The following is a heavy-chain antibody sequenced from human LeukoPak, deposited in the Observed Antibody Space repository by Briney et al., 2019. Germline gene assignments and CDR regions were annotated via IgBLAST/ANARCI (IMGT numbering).Heavy chain of an antibody. CDR3: ARSRFYGQGDSSGYLGY. V-gene: IGHV1-69*05. CDR1: GGTFSSYA. Sequence: SVKVSCKASGGTFSSYAISWVRQAPGQGLEWMGRIIPIFGTANYAQKFQGRVTITTDESTSTAYMELSSLRSENTAVYYCARSRFYGQGDSSGYLGYWGQGTLVTVSS. J-gene: IGHJ4*02. CDR2: IIPIFGTA. D-gene: IGHD3-22*01.